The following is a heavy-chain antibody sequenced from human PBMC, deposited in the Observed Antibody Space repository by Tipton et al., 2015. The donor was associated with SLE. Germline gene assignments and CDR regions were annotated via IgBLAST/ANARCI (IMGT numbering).Heavy chain of an antibody. D-gene: IGHD5-18*01. V-gene: IGHV4-4*02. Sequence: GLVKPSETLSLTCSVSGGSISSNTWWNWVRQPPGMGLEWIGEIHHRGTTNYNPSLKSRVTISLDTSTNQVSLRLSSVTAADTAVYFCARSGNIYGSDAFDLWGRGTMVTVSS. J-gene: IGHJ3*01. CDR1: GGSISSNTW. CDR2: IHHRGTT. CDR3: ARSGNIYGSDAFDL.